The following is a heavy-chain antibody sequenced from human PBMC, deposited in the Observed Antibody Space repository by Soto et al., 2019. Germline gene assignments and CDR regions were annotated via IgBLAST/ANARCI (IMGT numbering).Heavy chain of an antibody. CDR1: GFTFSSYA. D-gene: IGHD6-6*01. CDR2: ISGSGGST. V-gene: IGHV3-23*01. J-gene: IGHJ6*02. Sequence: EVQLLESGGGLVQPGGSLRLSCAASGFTFSSYAMSWVRQAPGKGLEWVSAISGSGGSTYYADSVKGRFTISRDNSKNTLYLQMNSLRAEDTAVYYCAKARAARPDGFLRWVIRPYYGMDVWGQGTTVTVSS. CDR3: AKARAARPDGFLRWVIRPYYGMDV.